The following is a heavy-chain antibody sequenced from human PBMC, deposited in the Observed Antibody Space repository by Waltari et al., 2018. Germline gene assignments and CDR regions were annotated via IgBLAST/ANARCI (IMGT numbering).Heavy chain of an antibody. CDR1: GVSITSNRHY. CDR2: VSYSGTT. V-gene: IGHV4-39*01. J-gene: IGHJ3*01. D-gene: IGHD2-21*01. CDR3: ATYIGASVGTAACYV. Sequence: QLQLQESGPRLVRPSETLSLICRVSGVSITSNRHYWAWIRQSPGQCLAWIGTVSYSGTTYISPSLKSGVSVSRHTSKNQVSLILGSVSAADMAVYYCATYIGASVGTAACYVWGQGTMVTVSS.